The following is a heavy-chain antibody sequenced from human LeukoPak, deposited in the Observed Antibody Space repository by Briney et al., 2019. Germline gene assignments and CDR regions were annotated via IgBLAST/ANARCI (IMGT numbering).Heavy chain of an antibody. V-gene: IGHV4-59*01. CDR1: GGSISSYY. D-gene: IGHD4-11*01. J-gene: IGHJ5*02. CDR3: AGFDYRINWFDP. Sequence: KPSETLSLTCTVSGGSISSYYWSWIRQPPGKGLEWIGYIYYSGSTNYNPSLKSRVTISVDTSKNQFSLKLSSVTAADTAVYYCAGFDYRINWFDPWGQGTLVTVSS. CDR2: IYYSGST.